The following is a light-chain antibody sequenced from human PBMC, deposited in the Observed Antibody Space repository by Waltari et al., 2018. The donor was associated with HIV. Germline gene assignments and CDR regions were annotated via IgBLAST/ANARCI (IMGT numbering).Light chain of an antibody. CDR3: AAWDTSLHVWV. CDR2: RNN. Sequence: QTRLTQPPPASSALGRPLTLTCSRSSTNVGPEGAAWLQQNRGHPPKLVSFRNNQRPSEISERFSASRSGNAAFLTISDVQSGDEADYLCAAWDTSLHVWVFGGGTELTVL. J-gene: IGLJ3*02. V-gene: IGLV10-54*04. CDR1: STNVGPEG.